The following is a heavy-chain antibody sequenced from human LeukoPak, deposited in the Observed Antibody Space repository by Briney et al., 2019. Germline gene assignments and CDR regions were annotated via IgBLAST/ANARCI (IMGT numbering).Heavy chain of an antibody. V-gene: IGHV3-15*01. CDR1: GFTFSNAW. CDR3: TTDQYYYDTAWS. J-gene: IGHJ5*02. D-gene: IGHD3-22*01. Sequence: PGGSLRLSCAASGFTFSNAWMSWVRQAPGKGLEWVGRIKSKTDGGTTDYAAPVKGRFTISRDDSKNTLYLQMNSLKTEDTAVYYCTTDQYYYDTAWSWGQGTLVTVSS. CDR2: IKSKTDGGTT.